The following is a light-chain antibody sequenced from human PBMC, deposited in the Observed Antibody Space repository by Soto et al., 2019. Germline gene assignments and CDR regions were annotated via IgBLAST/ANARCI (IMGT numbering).Light chain of an antibody. CDR3: QQYGSSYPWT. V-gene: IGKV3-15*01. Sequence: IVMTQSPATLSVSPGERATLSCRASQSVSSNLAWYQQKPGQAPRLLIYGASTRATGIPARFSGSGSGTDFTLTIRRLEPEDFAVYYCQQYGSSYPWTFGQGTKVDIK. J-gene: IGKJ1*01. CDR1: QSVSSN. CDR2: GAS.